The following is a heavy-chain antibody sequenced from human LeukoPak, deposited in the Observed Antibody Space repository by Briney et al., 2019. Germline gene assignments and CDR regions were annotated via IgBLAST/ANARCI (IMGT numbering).Heavy chain of an antibody. Sequence: PGGSLRLSCAASGFSVGTNYVSWVRQGPGKGLEWVSVVYGGGTTYYADSVKGRFAISRDNSMNTVHLQMDSLRDEDTAVYYCAKGTSVAGTIFGYWGQGTPVTVSS. CDR3: AKGTSVAGTIFGY. CDR2: VYGGGTT. CDR1: GFSVGTNY. D-gene: IGHD6-19*01. J-gene: IGHJ4*02. V-gene: IGHV3-66*01.